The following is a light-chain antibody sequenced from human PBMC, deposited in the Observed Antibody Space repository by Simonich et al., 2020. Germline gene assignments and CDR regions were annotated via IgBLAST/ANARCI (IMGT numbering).Light chain of an antibody. Sequence: EILMTKPPATLSVSPGERATLSCRASQIVSSNLDRYHQKPGQAPRLLISGASTRATGIPARFSGSGSGTEFTLTISSLQSEDFAVYYCQQYNNWPPWTFGQGTKVEIK. CDR2: GAS. V-gene: IGKV3-15*01. J-gene: IGKJ1*01. CDR3: QQYNNWPPWT. CDR1: QIVSSN.